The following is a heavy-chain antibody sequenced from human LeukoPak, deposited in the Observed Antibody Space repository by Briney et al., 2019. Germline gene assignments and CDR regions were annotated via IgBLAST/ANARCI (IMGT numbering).Heavy chain of an antibody. CDR1: GGSFSGYY. CDR2: INHSGST. D-gene: IGHD6-19*01. CDR3: ARVPTVGIAVAGTNMDV. V-gene: IGHV4-34*01. J-gene: IGHJ6*03. Sequence: PSETLSLTCAVYGGSFSGYYWSWIRQPPGKGLEWIGEINHSGSTNYNPSLKSRVTMSVDTSKNQFSLKLSSVTAADTAVYYCARVPTVGIAVAGTNMDVWGKGTTVTVSS.